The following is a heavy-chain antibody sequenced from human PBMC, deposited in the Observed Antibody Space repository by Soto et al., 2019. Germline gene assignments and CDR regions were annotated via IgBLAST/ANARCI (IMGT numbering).Heavy chain of an antibody. CDR2: ISDSGGST. CDR1: GFTFSYYG. Sequence: GGSLRLSCKASGFTFSYYGMSWVRQAPGKGLEWVSGISDSGGSTYYADSVKGRFTISRDNSKNTLFLQMNSLRAEDTAVYYCATRRDASYYYYGMDVWGQGTTVTVSS. J-gene: IGHJ6*02. D-gene: IGHD2-2*01. V-gene: IGHV3-23*01. CDR3: ATRRDASYYYYGMDV.